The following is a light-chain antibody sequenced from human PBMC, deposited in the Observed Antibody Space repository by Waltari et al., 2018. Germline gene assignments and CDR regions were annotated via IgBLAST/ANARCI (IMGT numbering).Light chain of an antibody. CDR3: QVWDSSSDPI. CDR1: RVKSTH. CDR2: DDT. V-gene: IGLV3-21*02. Sequence: SYVLSQSPSVSVAPGQTARITCGGDRVKSTHLPWYQQKPGQPPLLVIYDDTDRPSGIPERFSGSLSGSTATLTIRRVEAGDEADYYCQVWDSSSDPIFGGGTKLTVL. J-gene: IGLJ2*01.